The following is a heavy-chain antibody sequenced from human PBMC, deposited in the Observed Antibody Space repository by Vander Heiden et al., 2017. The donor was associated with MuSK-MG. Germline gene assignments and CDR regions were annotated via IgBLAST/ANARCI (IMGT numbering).Heavy chain of an antibody. V-gene: IGHV3-73*02. CDR3: TSLGNDPDY. D-gene: IGHD1-1*01. CDR1: GFTFSGSA. CDR2: IRSKANSYAT. J-gene: IGHJ4*02. Sequence: EVQLVESGGGLVQPGGSLKLSCAASGFTFSGSAMHWVRQASGKGLEWVGRIRSKANSYATADAASVKGRFTISRDDSKNTAYMKMNSLKTEDTAVYYCTSLGNDPDYWGQGTLVTVSS.